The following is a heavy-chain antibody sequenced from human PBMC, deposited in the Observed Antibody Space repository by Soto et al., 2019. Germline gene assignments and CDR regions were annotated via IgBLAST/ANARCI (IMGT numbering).Heavy chain of an antibody. CDR1: GFNCRSYA. J-gene: IGHJ4*02. CDR2: ISFDGSKT. Sequence: QVQLVESGGGVVQPGRSLRLSCAASGFNCRSYAVHWVRQAPGKGLQLVAGISFDGSKTHYAASVEGRVTVSRDNSRNTGALEMNSLRGEGTAVYYCAMAAGYSFGPDYWGQGTLLTVSS. D-gene: IGHD5-12*01. CDR3: AMAAGYSFGPDY. V-gene: IGHV3-30-3*01.